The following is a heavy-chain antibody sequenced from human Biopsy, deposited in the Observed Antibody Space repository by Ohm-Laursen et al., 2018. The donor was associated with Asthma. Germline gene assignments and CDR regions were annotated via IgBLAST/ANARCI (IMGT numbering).Heavy chain of an antibody. V-gene: IGHV3-23*01. Sequence: GSLRLSCSASGFTFGGYAMSWARQAPGKGLEWVSTISPDGRSAHGPDSFRGRFTISRDNSRDTLYLQMRSLRADDTDVYYCVKDTVEDRGGYYTFDVWGQGTKVTVSS. CDR3: VKDTVEDRGGYYTFDV. D-gene: IGHD3-22*01. CDR1: GFTFGGYA. CDR2: ISPDGRSA. J-gene: IGHJ3*01.